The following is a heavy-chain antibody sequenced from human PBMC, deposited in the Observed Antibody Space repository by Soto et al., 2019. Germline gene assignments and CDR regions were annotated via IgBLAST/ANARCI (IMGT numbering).Heavy chain of an antibody. J-gene: IGHJ4*02. D-gene: IGHD5-18*01. Sequence: GGSLRLSCAASGFTFSSYAMSWVRQAPGKGLEWVSAISGSGGSTYYADSVKGRFTISRDNSKNTLYLQMNSLRAEDTAVYYCAKDWSVDTAMVEQANIFDYWGQGTLVTVSS. V-gene: IGHV3-23*01. CDR1: GFTFSSYA. CDR2: ISGSGGST. CDR3: AKDWSVDTAMVEQANIFDY.